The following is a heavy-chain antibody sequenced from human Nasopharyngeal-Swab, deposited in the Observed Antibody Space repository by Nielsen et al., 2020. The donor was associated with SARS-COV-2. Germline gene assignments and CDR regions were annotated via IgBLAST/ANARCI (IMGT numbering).Heavy chain of an antibody. CDR2: ISGKNGNT. J-gene: IGHJ6*02. CDR1: GYTFANYG. D-gene: IGHD2-21*02. V-gene: IGHV1-18*01. CDR3: ATRPRLGGDLNYYYYGMDV. Sequence: ASVKVSCKASGYTFANYGIAWVRQAPGQGPEWMGWISGKNGNTNYAQKVQGRVTLTTDTSTNIAYMELRSLRSEDTAVYYCATRPRLGGDLNYYYYGMDVWGQGTTVTVSS.